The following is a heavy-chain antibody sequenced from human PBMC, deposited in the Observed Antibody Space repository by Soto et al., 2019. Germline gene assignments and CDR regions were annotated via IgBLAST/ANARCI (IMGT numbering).Heavy chain of an antibody. V-gene: IGHV4-59*08. Sequence: QVQLQESGPGLVKPSETLSLTCTVSGGSISSYYWSWIRQPPGKGLGGIGYIYYSGTTNYNPSLKSRVTISVDTSKNQLSLKLSSVTAADTAVYFCARRYGYSFDYWGQGTLVTVSS. J-gene: IGHJ4*02. CDR3: ARRYGYSFDY. CDR1: GGSISSYY. CDR2: IYYSGTT. D-gene: IGHD5-18*01.